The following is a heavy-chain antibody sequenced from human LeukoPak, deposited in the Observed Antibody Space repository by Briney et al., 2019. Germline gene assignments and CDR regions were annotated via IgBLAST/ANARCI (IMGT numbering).Heavy chain of an antibody. V-gene: IGHV3-21*06. CDR3: ARLVGATNY. Sequence: KPGGSLRLSCAASGFTFSSYSMNWVRQAPGKGLEWVSSISSSSSYIYYAESVKGRFTISRDNAKNTVYLQMNSLRAEDTAVYYCARLVGATNYWGQGTLVTVSS. D-gene: IGHD1-26*01. CDR2: ISSSSSYI. CDR1: GFTFSSYS. J-gene: IGHJ4*02.